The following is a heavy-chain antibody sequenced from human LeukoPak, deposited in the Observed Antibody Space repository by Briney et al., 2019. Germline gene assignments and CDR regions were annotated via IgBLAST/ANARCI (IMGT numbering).Heavy chain of an antibody. CDR3: ARVPSVIDAFDI. CDR1: GGSISSGGYY. Sequence: SETLSLTCTVSGGSISSGGYYWSWIRQHPGKGLEWIAFIYYTGSTYYNPSLKSRLTISVDRSKNQFSLRLSSMTAADTAVYYCARVPSVIDAFDIWGQGTMVTVSS. D-gene: IGHD2-21*01. CDR2: IYYTGST. J-gene: IGHJ3*02. V-gene: IGHV4-31*03.